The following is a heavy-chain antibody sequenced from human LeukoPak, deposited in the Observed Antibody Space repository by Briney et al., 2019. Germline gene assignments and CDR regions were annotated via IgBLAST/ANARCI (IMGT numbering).Heavy chain of an antibody. CDR2: IYYSGST. J-gene: IGHJ5*02. Sequence: NAAETLSLTCTVSGGSISSYYWSWVRQPPGKGLEWLGYIYYSGSTNYNPSLKSRVTISVDPSKNQFSLNLSSVTAAATAVYYCARERGALAMAHGWFDPWGQGTLVTVSS. CDR1: GGSISSYY. D-gene: IGHD5-24*01. CDR3: ARERGALAMAHGWFDP. V-gene: IGHV4-59*01.